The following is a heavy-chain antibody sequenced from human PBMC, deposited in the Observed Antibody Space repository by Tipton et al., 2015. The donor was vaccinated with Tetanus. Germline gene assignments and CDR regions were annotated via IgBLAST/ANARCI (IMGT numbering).Heavy chain of an antibody. CDR3: ARGRGDYIFYGMDV. V-gene: IGHV1-2*02. CDR1: GYTFTGYY. Sequence: QLVQSGAEMKKPGASVKVSCKASGYTFTGYYIYWVRQAPGQGLEWMGWIDPNSGGTVYAQKFQGRVTMTRDTSISTAYMELRSLRSDDTAVHYCARGRGDYIFYGMDVWGPGTTVTVS. J-gene: IGHJ6*02. D-gene: IGHD3-22*01. CDR2: IDPNSGGT.